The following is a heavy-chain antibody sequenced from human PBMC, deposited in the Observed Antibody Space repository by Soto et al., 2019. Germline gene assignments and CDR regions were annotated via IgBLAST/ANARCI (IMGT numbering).Heavy chain of an antibody. Sequence: SETLSLTCTVSGGSISSYYWSWIRQPPGKGLEWIGYIYYSGSTNYNPSLKSRVTISVDTSKNQFSLKLSSVTAADTAVYYCARDYPGIAGRKFDPWGQGTLVTVSS. CDR3: ARDYPGIAGRKFDP. D-gene: IGHD6-13*01. J-gene: IGHJ5*02. CDR2: IYYSGST. CDR1: GGSISSYY. V-gene: IGHV4-59*01.